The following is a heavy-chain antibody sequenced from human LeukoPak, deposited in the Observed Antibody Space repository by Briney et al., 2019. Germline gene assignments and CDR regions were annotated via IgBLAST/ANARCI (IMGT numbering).Heavy chain of an antibody. CDR2: VYHSGST. Sequence: SETLSLTCTVSGYSISSGYYWGWIRQPPGKGLEWIGSVYHSGSTYYNPSLKSRVTISVDTSKNQFSLKLSSVTAADTAGYYCARGYSSGWHEGDYWGQGTLVTVSS. CDR1: GYSISSGYY. CDR3: ARGYSSGWHEGDY. V-gene: IGHV4-38-2*02. J-gene: IGHJ4*02. D-gene: IGHD6-19*01.